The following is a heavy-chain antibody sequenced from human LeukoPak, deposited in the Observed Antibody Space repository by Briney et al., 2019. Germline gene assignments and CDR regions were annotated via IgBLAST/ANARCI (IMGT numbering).Heavy chain of an antibody. Sequence: PGQSLRLSCAASGFTFSSYAMSWVRQAPGKGLEWVSTIGGSGTFYADSVRGRFTISRDNLGNTLYLRMDSLTADDTAVYYCARGGTTRFDCWGQGTLVTVSS. CDR3: ARGGTTRFDC. J-gene: IGHJ4*02. D-gene: IGHD1-1*01. V-gene: IGHV3-23*01. CDR2: IGGSGT. CDR1: GFTFSSYA.